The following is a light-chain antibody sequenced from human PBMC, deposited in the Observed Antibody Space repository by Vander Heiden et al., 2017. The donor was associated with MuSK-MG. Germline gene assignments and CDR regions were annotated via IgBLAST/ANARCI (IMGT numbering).Light chain of an antibody. CDR3: QQYNNWPQT. J-gene: IGKJ1*01. CDR1: QSISNN. Sequence: EIVMTQSPVTLSVSPGERATLSCRASQSISNNLAWYQQTPGQAPRLLIYGASTRAAGLPARFSGSGSGTEFTLTISSLQSEDFAVYYCQQYNNWPQTFGQGTKVEIK. V-gene: IGKV3-15*01. CDR2: GAS.